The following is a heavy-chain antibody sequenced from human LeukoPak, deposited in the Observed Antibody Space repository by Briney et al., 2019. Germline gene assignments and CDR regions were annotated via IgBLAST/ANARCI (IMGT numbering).Heavy chain of an antibody. D-gene: IGHD4-17*01. CDR1: GGSISSYY. V-gene: IGHV4-34*01. CDR3: AGLVSFMTTEEY. J-gene: IGHJ4*02. CDR2: INHSGST. Sequence: SETLSLTCTVSGGSISSYYWSWIRQPPGKGLEWIGEINHSGSTSYNPSLKSRVTISVDTPKNQFSLKLSSVTAADTAVYYCAGLVSFMTTEEYWGQGTLVTVSS.